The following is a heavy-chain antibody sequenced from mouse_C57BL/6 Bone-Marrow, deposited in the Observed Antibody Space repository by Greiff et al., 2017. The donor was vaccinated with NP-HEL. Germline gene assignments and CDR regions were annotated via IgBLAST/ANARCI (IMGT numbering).Heavy chain of an antibody. CDR1: GYTFTSYW. V-gene: IGHV1-52*01. D-gene: IGHD1-1*01. CDR2: IDPSDSET. CDR3: ARTSLRYVSPFYWYFDV. J-gene: IGHJ1*03. Sequence: VQLQQPGAELVRPGSSVKLSCKASGYTFTSYWMHWVKQRPIQGLEWIGNIDPSDSETHYNQKFKDKATLTVDKSSSTAYMQLSSLTSEDSAVYYCARTSLRYVSPFYWYFDVWGTGTTVTVSS.